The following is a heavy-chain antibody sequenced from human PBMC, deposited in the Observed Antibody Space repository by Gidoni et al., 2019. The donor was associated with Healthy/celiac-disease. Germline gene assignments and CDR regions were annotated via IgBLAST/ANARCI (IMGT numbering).Heavy chain of an antibody. V-gene: IGHV4-34*01. Sequence: QVQLQQWGAGLLKPSETLSLTCAVYGGSFSGYYWSWLRQPPGKGLEWIGEINHSGSTNYNPSLKSRVTISVDTSKNQFSLKLSSVTAADTAVYYCARGLTRSIAVAGTRWFDPWGQGTLVTVSS. CDR1: GGSFSGYY. J-gene: IGHJ5*02. D-gene: IGHD6-19*01. CDR3: ARGLTRSIAVAGTRWFDP. CDR2: INHSGST.